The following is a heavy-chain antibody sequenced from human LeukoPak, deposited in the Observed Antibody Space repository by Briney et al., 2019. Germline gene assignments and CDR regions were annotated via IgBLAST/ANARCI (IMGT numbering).Heavy chain of an antibody. V-gene: IGHV4-59*01. CDR2: IYYSGST. J-gene: IGHJ5*02. D-gene: IGHD3-22*01. CDR1: GGSISSYY. Sequence: SETLSLTCTVSGGSISSYYWSWIRQPPGKGLEWIGYIYYSGSTNHNPSLKSRVTISVDTSKNQFSLKLSSVTAADTAVYYCARIGYYYDSSGYPGGFDPWGQGTLVTVSS. CDR3: ARIGYYYDSSGYPGGFDP.